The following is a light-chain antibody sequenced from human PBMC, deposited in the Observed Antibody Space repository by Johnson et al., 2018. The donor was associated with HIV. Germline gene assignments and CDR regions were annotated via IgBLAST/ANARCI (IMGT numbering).Light chain of an antibody. CDR3: GTWDSSLSAGGKV. Sequence: QSVLTQPPSVSAAPGQKVTISCSGSSSNIGDNYVSWYQQLPGTAPKLLIYDNNKRPSGIPDRFSGSKSGTSATLGITGLQTGDEADYYCGTWDSSLSAGGKVVGTGTKVTVL. V-gene: IGLV1-51*01. J-gene: IGLJ1*01. CDR2: DNN. CDR1: SSNIGDNY.